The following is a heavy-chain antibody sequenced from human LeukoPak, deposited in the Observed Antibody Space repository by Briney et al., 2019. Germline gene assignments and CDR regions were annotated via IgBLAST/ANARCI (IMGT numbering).Heavy chain of an antibody. CDR1: GYTFTIYG. V-gene: IGHV1-18*01. J-gene: IGHJ6*03. D-gene: IGHD6-19*01. CDR2: ISAYNGNT. CDR3: ARDRSSGWYGVYYYYYMDV. Sequence: GASVKVSCKASGYTFTIYGISWVRQATGQGLEWMGWISAYNGNTNYAQKLQGRVTMTTDTATSTAYMELRSLRSDDTAVYYCARDRSSGWYGVYYYYYMDVWGKGTTVTISS.